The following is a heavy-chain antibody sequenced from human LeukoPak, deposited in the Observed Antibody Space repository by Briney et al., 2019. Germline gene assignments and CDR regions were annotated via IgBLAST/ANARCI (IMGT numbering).Heavy chain of an antibody. V-gene: IGHV3-23*01. CDR2: ISGSGGST. D-gene: IGHD1-26*01. Sequence: GGSLRLSCAASGFTFSSYVMSWVRQAPGKGLEWVSAISGSGGSTYYTDSVKGRFTISRDSSKNTLYPQMNSLRAEDTAVYYCAKFDAEYTGSYSYYYYMDVWGKGTTVTVSS. J-gene: IGHJ6*03. CDR1: GFTFSSYV. CDR3: AKFDAEYTGSYSYYYYMDV.